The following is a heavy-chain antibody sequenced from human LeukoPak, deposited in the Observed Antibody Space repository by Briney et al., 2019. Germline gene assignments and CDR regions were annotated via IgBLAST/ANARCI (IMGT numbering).Heavy chain of an antibody. D-gene: IGHD3-3*01. CDR3: ARTNSHYDFWSGSRWFDP. J-gene: IGHJ5*02. V-gene: IGHV4-39*01. CDR2: IYYSGST. Sequence: PSETLSLTCTVSGGSISSSSYYWGWIRQPPGKGLEWIGSIYYSGSTYYNPSLKSRVTISVDTSKNQFSLKLSSVTAADTAVYYCARTNSHYDFWSGSRWFDPWGQGILVTVSS. CDR1: GGSISSSSYY.